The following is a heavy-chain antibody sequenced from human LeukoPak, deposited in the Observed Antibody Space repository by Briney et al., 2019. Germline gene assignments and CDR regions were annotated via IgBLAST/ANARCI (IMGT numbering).Heavy chain of an antibody. J-gene: IGHJ4*02. CDR2: ISNSGTAI. CDR3: ARQVIGTYSPGFDF. Sequence: GGSLRLSCAASGFTFSTYEMNWVRQAPGKGLEWLSYISNSGTAIYYADSVKGRFTISRDNAKNSLYLQMNSLRAEDTAVYYCARQVIGTYSPGFDFWGQGTLVTVSS. V-gene: IGHV3-48*03. D-gene: IGHD1-26*01. CDR1: GFTFSTYE.